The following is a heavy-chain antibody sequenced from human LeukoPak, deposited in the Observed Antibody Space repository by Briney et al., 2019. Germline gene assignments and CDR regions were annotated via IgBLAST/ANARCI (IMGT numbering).Heavy chain of an antibody. J-gene: IGHJ4*02. Sequence: PGGSLRLSCAASGFTFSSYSMNWVRQAPGKGLEWVSSISSSSSYIYYADSVKRRFTISRDNAKNSLYLQMNSLRAEDTAVYYCARDRPYDYVWGSYRFTYLFDYWGQGTLVTVSS. CDR3: ARDRPYDYVWGSYRFTYLFDY. V-gene: IGHV3-21*01. CDR1: GFTFSSYS. D-gene: IGHD3-16*02. CDR2: ISSSSSYI.